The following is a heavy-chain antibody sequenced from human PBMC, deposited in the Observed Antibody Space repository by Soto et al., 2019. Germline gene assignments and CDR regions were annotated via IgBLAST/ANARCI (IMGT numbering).Heavy chain of an antibody. Sequence: PSETLSLTCTVSGGSISSGDYYWSWIRQPPGKGLEWIGYIYYSGSTYYNPSLKSRVTISVDTSKNQFSLKLSSVTAADTAVYYCARVPYYYVSSGYPMTNFDYWGQGTLVTVSS. CDR1: GGSISSGDYY. J-gene: IGHJ4*02. V-gene: IGHV4-30-4*01. D-gene: IGHD3-22*01. CDR2: IYYSGST. CDR3: ARVPYYYVSSGYPMTNFDY.